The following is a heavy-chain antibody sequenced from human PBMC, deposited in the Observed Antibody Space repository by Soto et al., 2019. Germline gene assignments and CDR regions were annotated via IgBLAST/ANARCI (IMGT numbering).Heavy chain of an antibody. Sequence: PGGSLRLSCAASGFTVSSNYMSWVRQAPGKGLEWVSVIYSGGSTYYADSVEGRFTISRDNSKNTLYLQMNSLRAEDTAVYYCARDSSGWTGAFDYWGQGTLVTVSS. CDR2: IYSGGST. V-gene: IGHV3-53*01. J-gene: IGHJ4*02. CDR1: GFTVSSNY. D-gene: IGHD6-19*01. CDR3: ARDSSGWTGAFDY.